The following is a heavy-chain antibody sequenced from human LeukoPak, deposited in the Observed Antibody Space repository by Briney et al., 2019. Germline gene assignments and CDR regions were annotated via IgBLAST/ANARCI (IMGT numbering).Heavy chain of an antibody. V-gene: IGHV4-59*01. CDR3: AGVFSGRRPFEL. CDR2: VYYRGAT. D-gene: IGHD3-10*01. Sequence: SETLSLTCTVSGDSITSYYWNWIRQRPGKRLEWIGYVYYRGATDYNPSLKTRVTTSIDTSKKQFSLKLSSVTAADTAVYFCAGVFSGRRPFELWGKGTLVTVFS. J-gene: IGHJ4*02. CDR1: GDSITSYY.